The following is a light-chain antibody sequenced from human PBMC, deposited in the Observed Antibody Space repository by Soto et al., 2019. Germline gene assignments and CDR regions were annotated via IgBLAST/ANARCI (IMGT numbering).Light chain of an antibody. CDR2: AVN. J-gene: IGLJ1*01. V-gene: IGLV2-8*01. Sequence: QSALTQPPSASGSPGQSVTISCTGTSSDVGGYKYVSWYQQYPGKAPKLMIYAVNKRPSRVPDRFSGSKSDNLASLTVSGLQAEDVADYFCSVNAGSNTYVFRTGTQVTLL. CDR1: SSDVGGYKY. CDR3: SVNAGSNTYV.